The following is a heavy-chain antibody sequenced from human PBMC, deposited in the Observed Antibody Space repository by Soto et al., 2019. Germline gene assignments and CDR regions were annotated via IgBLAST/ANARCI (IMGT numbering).Heavy chain of an antibody. J-gene: IGHJ4*02. CDR2: SRSKDHSYTT. D-gene: IGHD5-12*01. CDR3: AADIVGTGSY. CDR1: GFTFRDYF. Sequence: EVQVMESGGGLVQPGGSLRLSCEASGFTFRDYFMDWVRQAPGKGLEWVGRSRSKDHSYTTEYAASVKGRFTISRDDSQNSVHLQMNSMKTEDTAVYYCAADIVGTGSYSGQGTLVTVSS. V-gene: IGHV3-72*01.